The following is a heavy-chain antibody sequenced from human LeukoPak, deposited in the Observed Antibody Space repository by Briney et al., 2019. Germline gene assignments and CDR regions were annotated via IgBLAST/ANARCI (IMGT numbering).Heavy chain of an antibody. J-gene: IGHJ4*02. Sequence: GGSLRLSCAASGFTFSNAWMSWVRQAPGKGLEWVGRIKSKTDGGTTDCAAPVKGRFTISRDDSKNTLYLQMNSLKTEDTAVYYCTTDQLVGIAAADSFDYWGQGTLVTVSS. CDR3: TTDQLVGIAAADSFDY. CDR1: GFTFSNAW. CDR2: IKSKTDGGTT. D-gene: IGHD6-13*01. V-gene: IGHV3-15*01.